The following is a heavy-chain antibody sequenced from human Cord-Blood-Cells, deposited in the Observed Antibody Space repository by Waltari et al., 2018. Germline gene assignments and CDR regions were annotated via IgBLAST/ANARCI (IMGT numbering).Heavy chain of an antibody. CDR2: TYDRTKCYN. D-gene: IGHD3-10*01. CDR3: ARDWSPYGSIDY. CDR1: GDSVSSNSPA. Sequence: QVQLQQSGPGLVKPSQTLSLTCALSGDSVSSNSPAWNWIRQSPSRVLEWLVRTYDRTKCYNEYAISGKSRKTINPDTSKHEFSLQLNSVTPEDTAVYYCARDWSPYGSIDYWGQGTLFTVAS. J-gene: IGHJ4*02. V-gene: IGHV6-1*01.